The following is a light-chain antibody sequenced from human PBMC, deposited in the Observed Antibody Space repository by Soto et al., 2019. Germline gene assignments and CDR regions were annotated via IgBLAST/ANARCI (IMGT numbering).Light chain of an antibody. V-gene: IGLV2-14*01. CDR2: DVS. Sequence: QSALTQPASVSGSPGQSITISCTGTSSDVGGYNYVSWYQQHPGKAPELMIYDVSNRPSGVSNRFSGSKSDNTASLTISGLQAEDEADYYCSSYTSSSTPWVFGTGTKVTVL. CDR1: SSDVGGYNY. J-gene: IGLJ1*01. CDR3: SSYTSSSTPWV.